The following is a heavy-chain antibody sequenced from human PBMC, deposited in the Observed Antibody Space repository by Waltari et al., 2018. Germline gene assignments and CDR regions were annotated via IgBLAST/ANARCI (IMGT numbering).Heavy chain of an antibody. D-gene: IGHD2-21*01. CDR3: AREGVASDAFDM. CDR2: LGPIFGTP. V-gene: IGHV1-69*01. CDR1: GDTFSRHT. J-gene: IGHJ3*02. Sequence: VQLVQSGAEVKRPGSSVKVSCRPSGDTFSRHTLNWVRQAPGQGLEWMGGLGPIFGTPNYAQKFQGRVSITADESTSTVYMELTSLRSEDTAIYYCAREGVASDAFDMWGPGTLVTVSS.